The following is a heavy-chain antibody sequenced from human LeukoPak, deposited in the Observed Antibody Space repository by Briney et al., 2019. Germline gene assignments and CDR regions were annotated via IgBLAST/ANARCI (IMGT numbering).Heavy chain of an antibody. CDR2: INHSGST. V-gene: IGHV4-39*07. J-gene: IGHJ4*02. Sequence: SETLSLTCTVSGGSISSSSYYWSWIRQPPGKGLEWIGEINHSGSTNYNPSLKSRVTISVDTSKNQFSLKLSSVTAADTAVYYCAWQSVVAATWGQGTLVTVSS. CDR3: AWQSVVAAT. D-gene: IGHD2-15*01. CDR1: GGSISSSSYY.